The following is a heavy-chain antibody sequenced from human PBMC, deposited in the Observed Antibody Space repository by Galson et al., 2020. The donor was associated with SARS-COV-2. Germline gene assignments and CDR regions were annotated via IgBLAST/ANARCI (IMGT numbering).Heavy chain of an antibody. V-gene: IGHV3-33*01. CDR2: IWYDGSNK. CDR3: ARDLAVADPGDY. CDR1: GFTFSSYG. D-gene: IGHD6-19*01. J-gene: IGHJ4*02. Sequence: GGSLRLSCAASGFTFSSYGMHWVRQAPGKGLERVAVIWYDGSNKYYADSVKGRFTISRDNSKNTLYLQMNSLRAEDTAVYYCARDLAVADPGDYCGQGTLVTVSS.